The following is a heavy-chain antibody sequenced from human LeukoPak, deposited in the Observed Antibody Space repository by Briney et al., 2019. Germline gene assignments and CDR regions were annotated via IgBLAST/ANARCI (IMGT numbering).Heavy chain of an antibody. J-gene: IGHJ4*02. D-gene: IGHD2-8*01. CDR1: GGSISSYY. Sequence: PSETLSLTCTVSGGSISSYYWSWIRQPPGKGLEWIGYIYYSGSTNYNPSLKSRVTISVDTSKNQFSLRLSSVTAADTAVYYCARGAYCSNGVCSLDYRGQGTLVTVSS. V-gene: IGHV4-59*01. CDR3: ARGAYCSNGVCSLDY. CDR2: IYYSGST.